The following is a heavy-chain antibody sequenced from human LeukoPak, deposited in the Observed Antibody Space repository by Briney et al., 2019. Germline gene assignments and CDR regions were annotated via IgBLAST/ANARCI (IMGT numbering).Heavy chain of an antibody. CDR3: AKDTAAAGDYYYYGMDV. Sequence: GGSLRLSCAASGFTFDDYAMHWVRQAPGKGLEWVSGISWNSGSIGYADSVKGRFTISRDNAKNSLYLQMNSLRAEDTALYYCAKDTAAAGDYYYYGMDVWGQGTTVIVSS. CDR1: GFTFDDYA. V-gene: IGHV3-9*01. J-gene: IGHJ6*02. D-gene: IGHD6-13*01. CDR2: ISWNSGSI.